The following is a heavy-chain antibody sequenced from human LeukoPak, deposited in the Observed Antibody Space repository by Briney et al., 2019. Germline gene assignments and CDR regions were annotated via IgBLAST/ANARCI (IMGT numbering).Heavy chain of an antibody. J-gene: IGHJ3*02. CDR2: IYTSGST. D-gene: IGHD3-10*01. V-gene: IGHV4-4*07. Sequence: SETLSLTCTVSGGSISSYYWSWIRQPAGKGLEWIGRIYTSGSTNYNPSLKSRVTMSVDTSKNQFSLKVISMTAADTAAYYCTKSDGYGLIRICGRGTMVTVSS. CDR3: TKSDGYGLIRI. CDR1: GGSISSYY.